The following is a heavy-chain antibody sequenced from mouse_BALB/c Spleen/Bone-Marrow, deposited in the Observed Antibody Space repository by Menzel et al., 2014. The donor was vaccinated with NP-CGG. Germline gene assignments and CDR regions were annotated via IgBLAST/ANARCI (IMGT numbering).Heavy chain of an antibody. D-gene: IGHD3-1*01. V-gene: IGHV3-8*02. CDR2: ISYSGST. Sequence: VQLKQSGPSLVKPSPPLSLPCSVTGDSITSGYWNWIRKFPGNKLEYMGYISYSGSTYYNPSLKSRISITRDTSKNLYYLQLKSVTTKDTATYYCARSGSSGYHYYAMDYWGQGTSVTGSS. CDR1: GDSITSGY. J-gene: IGHJ4*01. CDR3: ARSGSSGYHYYAMDY.